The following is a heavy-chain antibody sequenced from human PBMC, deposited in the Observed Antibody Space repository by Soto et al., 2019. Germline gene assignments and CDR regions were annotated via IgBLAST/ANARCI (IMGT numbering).Heavy chain of an antibody. D-gene: IGHD7-27*01. CDR2: IYYNGNT. Sequence: QVQLQESGPGLVKPSETLSLTCSVSGGSISNHYWSWIRQPPGKGLEWIGYIYYNGNTNYNHSLKSRVTMSVDTSRNQISLKLTAVTAADTAVYYCTRANWYSEDWGQGTLVTVSS. V-gene: IGHV4-59*11. J-gene: IGHJ4*02. CDR3: TRANWYSED. CDR1: GGSISNHY.